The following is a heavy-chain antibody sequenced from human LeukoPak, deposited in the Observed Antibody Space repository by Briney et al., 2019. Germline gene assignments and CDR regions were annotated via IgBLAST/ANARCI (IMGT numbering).Heavy chain of an antibody. V-gene: IGHV3-30*02. CDR2: IRYDGSKK. CDR1: GFTFSSYE. J-gene: IGHJ4*02. Sequence: GSLRLSCAASGFTFSSYEMNWVRQAPGKGLEWVAFIRYDGSKKYYADSVKGRFTISRDNSKNTLYLQMNSLRAEDTAVYYCARVSPNTVTTLQYFDYWGQGTLVTVSS. D-gene: IGHD4-17*01. CDR3: ARVSPNTVTTLQYFDY.